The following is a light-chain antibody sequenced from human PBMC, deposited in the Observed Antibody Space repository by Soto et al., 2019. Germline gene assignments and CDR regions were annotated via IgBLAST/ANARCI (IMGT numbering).Light chain of an antibody. CDR2: DVT. CDR1: SSDVGGYNY. V-gene: IGLV2-14*01. CDR3: SSYTGSRTPHV. J-gene: IGLJ3*02. Sequence: QSALTRPASVSWSPGQSITISCTGTSSDVGGYNYVSWYQQHPGKATKLMIYDVTNRPSGVSSRFSGSKSGNTAFLSISGLQSEDEAEYYFSSYTGSRTPHVFGGGTKRTVL.